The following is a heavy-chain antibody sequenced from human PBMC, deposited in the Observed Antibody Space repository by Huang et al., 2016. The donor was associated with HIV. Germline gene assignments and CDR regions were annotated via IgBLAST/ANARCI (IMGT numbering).Heavy chain of an antibody. CDR2: VSFDGNNK. D-gene: IGHD3-10*01. Sequence: QVQLVESGGGVVQPGRSRRLACAASGFTFSSYGMHWVRQAPGKGLEWVAVVSFDGNNKYYADSVKGRFTISRDNSKNTLYLQMNSLRVDDTTVYYCAKVYGLRSYSPEYFFDNWGQGTLVTVSS. CDR1: GFTFSSYG. CDR3: AKVYGLRSYSPEYFFDN. J-gene: IGHJ4*02. V-gene: IGHV3-30*18.